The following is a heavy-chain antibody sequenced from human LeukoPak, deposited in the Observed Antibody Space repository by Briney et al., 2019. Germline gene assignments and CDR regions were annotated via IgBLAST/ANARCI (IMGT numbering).Heavy chain of an antibody. D-gene: IGHD5-18*01. V-gene: IGHV4-34*01. CDR2: INHSGST. CDR1: GGSFSGYY. J-gene: IGHJ4*02. Sequence: SETLSLTCAVYGGSFSGYYWSWIRQPPGKGLEWIGEINHSGSTNYNPSLKSRVTISVDTSKNQFSLKLSSVTAADTAVYYCARGYSYGPRVPPLYYWGQGTLVTVSS. CDR3: ARGYSYGPRVPPLYY.